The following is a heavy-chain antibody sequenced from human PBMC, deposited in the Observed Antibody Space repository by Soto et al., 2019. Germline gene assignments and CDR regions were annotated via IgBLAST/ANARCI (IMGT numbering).Heavy chain of an antibody. D-gene: IGHD3-10*01. CDR1: GYTFTSYY. Sequence: GASVKVSCKASGYTFTSYYMHWVRQAPGQGLEWMGIINPSGGSTSYAQKFQGRVTMTRDTSTSTVYMELSSLRSEDTAVYYCASPMVRGASSFAFDIWGQGTMVTV. CDR3: ASPMVRGASSFAFDI. CDR2: INPSGGST. V-gene: IGHV1-46*01. J-gene: IGHJ3*02.